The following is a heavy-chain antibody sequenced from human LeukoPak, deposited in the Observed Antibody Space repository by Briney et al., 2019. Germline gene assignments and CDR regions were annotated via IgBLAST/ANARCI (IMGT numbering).Heavy chain of an antibody. CDR3: ARQLGAYSYPFDI. CDR1: GFSISSSSYY. D-gene: IGHD3-16*01. Sequence: KPSETLSLTCTVSGFSISSSSYYWGWIRQPPGKGLEWIGSIYYSGNTLYNPSMTSRVSITVDTSKNQLSLRLNSVAAADTAVYNCARQLGAYSYPFDIWGQGTKVTVSS. J-gene: IGHJ3*02. V-gene: IGHV4-39*01. CDR2: IYYSGNT.